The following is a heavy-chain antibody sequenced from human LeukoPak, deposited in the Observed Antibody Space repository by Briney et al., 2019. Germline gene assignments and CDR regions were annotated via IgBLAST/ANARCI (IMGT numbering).Heavy chain of an antibody. Sequence: SETLSLTCTVSGGSVSSGSYYWSWIRQPPGKGLEWIGYIYYSGSTNYNPSLKSRVTISVDTSKNQFSLKLSSVTAADTAVYYCARSRILDLWFGVGHFDYWGQGTLVTVSS. D-gene: IGHD3-10*01. CDR1: GGSVSSGSYY. V-gene: IGHV4-61*01. CDR3: ARSRILDLWFGVGHFDY. J-gene: IGHJ4*02. CDR2: IYYSGST.